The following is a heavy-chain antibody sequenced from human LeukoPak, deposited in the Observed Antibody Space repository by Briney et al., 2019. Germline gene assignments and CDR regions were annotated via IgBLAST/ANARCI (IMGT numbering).Heavy chain of an antibody. V-gene: IGHV3-74*01. CDR1: GFTFSSSW. D-gene: IGHD6-19*01. Sequence: GGSLRLSCAASGFTFSSSWMHWVRHAPGKGPVWVSRINSDGSNTVYADSVKGRFSISRDSAKNTVYLQMSSLRVEDTGVYYCTTAGGSGWYAFDYWGQGTLVTVSS. CDR3: TTAGGSGWYAFDY. J-gene: IGHJ4*02. CDR2: INSDGSNT.